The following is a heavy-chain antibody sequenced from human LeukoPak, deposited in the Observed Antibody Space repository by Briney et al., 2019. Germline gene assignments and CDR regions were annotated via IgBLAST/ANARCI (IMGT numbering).Heavy chain of an antibody. CDR2: IKQDGSDR. D-gene: IGHD6-13*01. CDR1: GFTFSNFW. CDR3: ARLSTAVADSDY. V-gene: IGHV3-7*01. J-gene: IGHJ4*02. Sequence: GGSLRLSFAASGFTFSNFWMSWVRQAPGKGLEWVANIKQDGSDRYYVDSVEGRFTISRDNAKNSLYLQMNSLSAEDTAVYYCARLSTAVADSDYWGRGTLVTVSP.